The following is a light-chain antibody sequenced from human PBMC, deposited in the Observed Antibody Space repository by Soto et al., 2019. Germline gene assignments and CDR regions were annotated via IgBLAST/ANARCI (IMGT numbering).Light chain of an antibody. CDR2: GAS. CDR1: QPVSDN. Sequence: EIVLTQSPATLSLSPEERATLSCRASQPVSDNLAWYQQKPGQAPRLLIYGASARALDIPARFSGSGSGTDFTLTISRLEPEDFAVYYCQQYGSSVLTFGQGTKVDI. V-gene: IGKV3-20*01. CDR3: QQYGSSVLT. J-gene: IGKJ1*01.